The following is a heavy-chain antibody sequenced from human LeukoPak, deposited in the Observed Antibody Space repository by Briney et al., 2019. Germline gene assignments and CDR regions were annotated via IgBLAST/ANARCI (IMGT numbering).Heavy chain of an antibody. CDR3: AKDRRSWSYYFDY. CDR1: GFTFSSYG. D-gene: IGHD6-13*01. Sequence: GSLRLSCAASGFTFSSYGMHWVRQAPGKGLEWVADIWYDGSNKYYADSVKGRFTISRDNSKNTLYLQMNSLRAEDTAVYYCAKDRRSWSYYFDYWGQGTLVTVSS. V-gene: IGHV3-33*06. J-gene: IGHJ4*02. CDR2: IWYDGSNK.